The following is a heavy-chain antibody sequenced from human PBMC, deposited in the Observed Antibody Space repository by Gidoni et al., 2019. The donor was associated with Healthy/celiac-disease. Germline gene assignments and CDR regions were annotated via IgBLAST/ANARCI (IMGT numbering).Heavy chain of an antibody. Sequence: EVQLWESGGGLVQPGGSLRLACAASGVTFSSYAMSWVRQAPGKGLEWVSAISGSGGSTYYADSVKGRFTISRDNSKNTLYLQMNSLRAEDTAVYYCAKDLEPASLPHFVDYWGQGTLVTVSS. D-gene: IGHD2-15*01. CDR3: AKDLEPASLPHFVDY. V-gene: IGHV3-23*01. CDR1: GVTFSSYA. J-gene: IGHJ4*02. CDR2: ISGSGGST.